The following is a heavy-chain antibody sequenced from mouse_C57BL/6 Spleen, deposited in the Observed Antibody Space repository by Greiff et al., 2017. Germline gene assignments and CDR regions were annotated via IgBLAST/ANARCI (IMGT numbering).Heavy chain of an antibody. Sequence: EVKLVESGPELVKPGASVKISCKASGYSFTDYNMNWVKQSNGKSLEWIGVINPNYGTTSYNQKFKGKATLTVDQSSSTAYMQLNSLTSEDSAVYYCASRYGKGEAMDYWGQGTSVTVSS. V-gene: IGHV1-39*01. CDR2: INPNYGTT. D-gene: IGHD2-1*01. CDR1: GYSFTDYN. CDR3: ASRYGKGEAMDY. J-gene: IGHJ4*01.